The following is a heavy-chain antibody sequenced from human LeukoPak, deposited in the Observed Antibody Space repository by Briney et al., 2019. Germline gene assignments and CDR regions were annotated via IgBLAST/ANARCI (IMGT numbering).Heavy chain of an antibody. CDR1: GGSINNYY. CDR3: ARSPMMYGEFGGRFDP. V-gene: IGHV4-59*12. Sequence: SETLSLTCTVSGGSINNYYWSWIRQPPGKRLEWIGRITYSGSTNYNPSLKSRVTISVDTSSNQFSLKLSSVTAVDTAMYYCARSPMMYGEFGGRFDPWGQGALVTVSS. D-gene: IGHD4-17*01. CDR2: ITYSGST. J-gene: IGHJ5*02.